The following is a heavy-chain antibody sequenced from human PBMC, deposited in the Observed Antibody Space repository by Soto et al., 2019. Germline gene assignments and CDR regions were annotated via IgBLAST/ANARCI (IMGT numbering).Heavy chain of an antibody. D-gene: IGHD5-12*01. CDR2: IYYSGST. CDR1: GGSISSGGYY. J-gene: IGHJ5*02. V-gene: IGHV4-31*03. CDR3: ARSEDIVATINWFDP. Sequence: SETLSLTCTVSGGSISSGGYYWSWIRQHPGKGLEWIGYIYYSGSTYYNPSLKSRVTISVDTSKNQFSLKLSSVTAADTAVYYCARSEDIVATINWFDPWGQGTMVTVYS.